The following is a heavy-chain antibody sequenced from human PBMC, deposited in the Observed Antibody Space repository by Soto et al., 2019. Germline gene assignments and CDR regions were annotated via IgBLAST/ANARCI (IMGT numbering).Heavy chain of an antibody. J-gene: IGHJ4*02. CDR1: GVSISSGNW. D-gene: IGHD3-16*01. Sequence: SETLSLTCAVSGVSISSGNWWTWVRQSPQRGLEYIGEIFHDGTANYYPSFERRVAISVDTSKNQFSLKLTSVTAADTAIYFCARLVYDTRLNYVYFDFWGQGTLVTVSS. CDR3: ARLVYDTRLNYVYFDF. CDR2: IFHDGTA. V-gene: IGHV4-4*02.